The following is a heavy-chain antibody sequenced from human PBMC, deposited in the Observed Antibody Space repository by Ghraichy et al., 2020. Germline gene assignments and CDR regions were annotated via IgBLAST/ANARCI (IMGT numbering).Heavy chain of an antibody. CDR3: ARAPPDGEMATLFDY. Sequence: SETLSLTCTVSGGSISSYYWSWIRQPPGKGLEWIGYIYYSGSTNYNPSLKSRVTISVDTSKNQFSLKLSSVTAADTAVYYCARAPPDGEMATLFDYWGQGTLVTVSS. D-gene: IGHD5-24*01. V-gene: IGHV4-59*01. CDR1: GGSISSYY. CDR2: IYYSGST. J-gene: IGHJ4*02.